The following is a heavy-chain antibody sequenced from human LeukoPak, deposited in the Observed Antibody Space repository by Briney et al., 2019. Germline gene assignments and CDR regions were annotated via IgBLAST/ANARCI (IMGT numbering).Heavy chain of an antibody. Sequence: GASVKVSCKASGYMFTNYAMNWVRQAPGQGLEWMGRINTNAGNPTYAQGFTGRFVFSLDTSVSTAYLQISSLKAEDTAVYYCARVDYGYVWGSYRYPDYWGQGTLVTVSS. D-gene: IGHD3-16*02. J-gene: IGHJ4*02. CDR2: INTNAGNP. CDR1: GYMFTNYA. CDR3: ARVDYGYVWGSYRYPDY. V-gene: IGHV7-4-1*02.